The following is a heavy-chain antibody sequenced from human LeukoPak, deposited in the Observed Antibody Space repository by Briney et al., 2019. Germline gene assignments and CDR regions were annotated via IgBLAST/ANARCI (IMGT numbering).Heavy chain of an antibody. Sequence: GGSLRLSCAASGFTFSSYEMNWVRQAPGKGLEWVSYISSTGSTIYYADSVKGRFTISRDNAKYSLFPQMNTLRAEDTAVYYCARDASRDGYNDGAFDLWGQGTMVTVSS. J-gene: IGHJ3*01. CDR3: ARDASRDGYNDGAFDL. V-gene: IGHV3-48*03. CDR2: ISSTGSTI. D-gene: IGHD5-24*01. CDR1: GFTFSSYE.